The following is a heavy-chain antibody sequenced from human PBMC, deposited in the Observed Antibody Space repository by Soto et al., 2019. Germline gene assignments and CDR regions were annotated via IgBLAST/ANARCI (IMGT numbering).Heavy chain of an antibody. CDR3: AKDYYYGSGSYYRAYYHYYMDV. V-gene: IGHV3-23*01. CDR1: GFTFSSYA. CDR2: ISGSGGST. D-gene: IGHD3-10*01. J-gene: IGHJ6*03. Sequence: GGSLRLSCAASGFTFSSYAMSWVRQAPGKGLEWVSAISGSGGSTYYADSVKGRFTISRDNSKNTLYLQMNSLRAEDTAVYYCAKDYYYGSGSYYRAYYHYYMDVWGKGTTVIVSS.